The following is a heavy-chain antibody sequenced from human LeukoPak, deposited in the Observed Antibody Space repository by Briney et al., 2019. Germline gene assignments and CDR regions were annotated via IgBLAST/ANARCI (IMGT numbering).Heavy chain of an antibody. J-gene: IGHJ3*02. Sequence: GGSLRLSCAASGFTVSSTYMSWVRQAPGKGLEWVGRIKSKTDGGTTDYAAPVKGRFTISRDDSKNTLYLQMNSLRAEDTAVYYCARGGSYLSAFDIWGQGTMVTVSS. CDR3: ARGGSYLSAFDI. CDR2: IKSKTDGGTT. D-gene: IGHD1-26*01. CDR1: GFTVSSTY. V-gene: IGHV3-15*01.